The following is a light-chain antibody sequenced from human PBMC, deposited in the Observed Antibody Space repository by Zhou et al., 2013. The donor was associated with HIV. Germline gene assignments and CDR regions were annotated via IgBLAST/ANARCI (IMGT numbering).Light chain of an antibody. CDR3: CSHAGSRTLV. J-gene: IGLJ2*01. Sequence: QSALTQPASVSGSPGQSITISCTGTSSDVGGYNYVSWYQQYLGNAPKLMIYEVNNRPSGISNRFSGSKSGNTASLTISGLQAEDEAEYYCCSHAGSRTLVFGGGTKLTVL. CDR1: SSDVGGYNY. CDR2: EVN. V-gene: IGLV2-14*01.